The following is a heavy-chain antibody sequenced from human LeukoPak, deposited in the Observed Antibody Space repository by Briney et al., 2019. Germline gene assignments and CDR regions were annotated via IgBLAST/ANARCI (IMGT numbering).Heavy chain of an antibody. Sequence: PGGSLRLSCAASGFTFSNPGMSWVRQAPGKGLEWVGRIRSKTDGGTADYAAPVKDRIIISRDDSKNTLYLQMNSLKNEDTAVYYCTTGTYWGQGTLVTVSS. V-gene: IGHV3-15*01. CDR3: TTGTY. CDR2: IRSKTDGGTA. CDR1: GFTFSNPG. J-gene: IGHJ4*02.